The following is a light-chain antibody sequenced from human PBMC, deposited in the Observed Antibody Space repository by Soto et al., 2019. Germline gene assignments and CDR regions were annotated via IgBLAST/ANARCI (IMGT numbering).Light chain of an antibody. CDR3: SSHTSSGTYV. CDR1: SSDIGGYNH. Sequence: QSALTQPASVSGSPGQSITISCTGTSSDIGGYNHVSWYQEHPGKAPKLMIYEVSSRPSGVSNRFSGSKSGNTASLTISGLQTEDEADYYCSSHTSSGTYVFGTGTKVTVL. V-gene: IGLV2-14*01. J-gene: IGLJ1*01. CDR2: EVS.